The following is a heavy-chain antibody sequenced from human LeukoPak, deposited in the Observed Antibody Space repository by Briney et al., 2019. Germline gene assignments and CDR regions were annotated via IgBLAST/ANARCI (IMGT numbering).Heavy chain of an antibody. Sequence: GSLRLSCAASGFTFSDYYMSWNRQAPGKGLEWVSYISSSGSTIYYADSVKGRFTISRDNAKNSLYLQMNSLRAEDTAVYYCARRISSSWYNYACDIWGQGTMVTVSS. CDR2: ISSSGSTI. V-gene: IGHV3-11*04. D-gene: IGHD6-13*01. CDR1: GFTFSDYY. CDR3: ARRISSSWYNYACDI. J-gene: IGHJ3*02.